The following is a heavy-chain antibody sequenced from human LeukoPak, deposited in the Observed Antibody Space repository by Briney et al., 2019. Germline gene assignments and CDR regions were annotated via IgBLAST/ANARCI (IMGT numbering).Heavy chain of an antibody. Sequence: SETLPLTCTVSGYSISSGYYWGWIRPPPGKGLEWIGSIYHSGSTYYNPSLKSRVTISVGTSKNQFSLKLSSVTAADTAVYYCAGDIVVVPAAMKGYYYYMDVWGKGTTVTVSS. CDR3: AGDIVVVPAAMKGYYYYMDV. V-gene: IGHV4-38-2*02. D-gene: IGHD2-2*01. CDR1: GYSISSGYY. CDR2: IYHSGST. J-gene: IGHJ6*03.